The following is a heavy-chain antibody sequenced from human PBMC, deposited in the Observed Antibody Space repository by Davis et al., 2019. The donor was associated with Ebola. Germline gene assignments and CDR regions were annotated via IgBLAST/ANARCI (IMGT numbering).Heavy chain of an antibody. CDR3: ARDGSVAAIELDY. CDR1: GYTFNLYG. D-gene: IGHD2-2*02. Sequence: ASVKVSCKASGYTFNLYGISWVRQAPGQGLEWMGWISAYNGNTDYAQRFQDRVTMTTDTSTNTAYMEVRSLRSDDTAVYYCARDGSVAAIELDYWGQGTLVTVSS. V-gene: IGHV1-18*01. J-gene: IGHJ4*02. CDR2: ISAYNGNT.